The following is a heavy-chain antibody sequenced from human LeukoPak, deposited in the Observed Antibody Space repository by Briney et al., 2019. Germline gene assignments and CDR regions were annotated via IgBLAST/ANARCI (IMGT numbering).Heavy chain of an antibody. CDR1: GFTFSNCW. CDR3: VSGRPVSTGN. CDR2: INSDGSGT. Sequence: PGGSLRLSCEASGFTFSNCWMHWVRQVPGKGLVWVSRINSDGSGTSYADSVKGRFTISRDNATNTLYLQMNSLRDEDTAVYYCVSGRPVSTGNWGQGTLLTVSS. J-gene: IGHJ4*02. D-gene: IGHD3-10*01. V-gene: IGHV3-74*01.